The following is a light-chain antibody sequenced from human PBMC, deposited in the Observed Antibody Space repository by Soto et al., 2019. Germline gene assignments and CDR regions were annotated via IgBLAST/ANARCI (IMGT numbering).Light chain of an antibody. CDR3: CSYAGSSTPLI. CDR2: EVS. V-gene: IGLV2-23*02. J-gene: IGLJ1*01. Sequence: QSVLTQPASVSGSPGQSITISCTGASSDVGNYNLASWYQQHPGKAPKLMIYEVSKWPSGVSNRFSGSKSGNTASLTISGLQAEDEADYYCCSYAGSSTPLIFGTGTKVTVL. CDR1: SSDVGNYNL.